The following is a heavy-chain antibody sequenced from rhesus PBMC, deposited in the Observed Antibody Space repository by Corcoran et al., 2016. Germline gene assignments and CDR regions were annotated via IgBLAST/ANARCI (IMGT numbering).Heavy chain of an antibody. CDR1: GGSISGGYD. J-gene: IGHJ4*01. Sequence: QVQLQESGPGVVKPSETLSLTCAVSGGSISGGYDWSWIRQPPGKGLEWIGYIYGISGSTNYNPSLKNRATISKDAAKNEFSLKLSSVTAADTAVYYCARIYTVTWLPIDYWGQGVLVTVSS. D-gene: IGHD4-23*01. CDR3: ARIYTVTWLPIDY. V-gene: IGHV4-76*01. CDR2: IYGISGST.